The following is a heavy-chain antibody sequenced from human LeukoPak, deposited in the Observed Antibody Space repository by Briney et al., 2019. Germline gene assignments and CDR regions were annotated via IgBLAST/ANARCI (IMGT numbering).Heavy chain of an antibody. Sequence: ASVKVSCKASGYTFTSYDINWVRQATGQGLEWMGWMNPNNGNTDYAQKFQGRVTLTRNTSISTAYTELSSLRSEDTAMYYCTRGGPVAGTHKYFQHWGQGTLVTVSS. V-gene: IGHV1-8*01. CDR1: GYTFTSYD. CDR3: TRGGPVAGTHKYFQH. J-gene: IGHJ1*01. CDR2: MNPNNGNT. D-gene: IGHD6-19*01.